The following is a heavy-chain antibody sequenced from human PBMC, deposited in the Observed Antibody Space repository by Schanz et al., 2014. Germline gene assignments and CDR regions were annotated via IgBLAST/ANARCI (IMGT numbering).Heavy chain of an antibody. CDR3: ASPSGYSDYGTYFDF. D-gene: IGHD5-12*01. CDR1: GFTFSSYA. J-gene: IGHJ4*02. Sequence: QVQLLQFGGGVVQPGRSLRLSCAASGFTFSSYAMHWVRQAPGKGLEWVSGISGSGGSTYYADSVKGRFTISRDNSKNTLYLQMNSLRTEDTAVYYCASPSGYSDYGTYFDFWGQGTLVTVSS. CDR2: ISGSGGST. V-gene: IGHV3-NL1*01.